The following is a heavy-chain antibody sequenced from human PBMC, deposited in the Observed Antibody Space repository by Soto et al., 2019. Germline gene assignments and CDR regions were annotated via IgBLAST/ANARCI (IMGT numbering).Heavy chain of an antibody. V-gene: IGHV1-69*12. CDR1: GGTFSSYA. CDR2: IIPIFGTA. Sequence: QVQLVQSGAEVKKPGSSVKVSCKTSGGTFSSYAISWVRQAPGLGLEWMGGIIPIFGTANYAQKFQGRVTITADESTSTAYMELSSLRSEDTAVYYCASTMIVVVTRGYFDYWGQGTLVTVSS. CDR3: ASTMIVVVTRGYFDY. D-gene: IGHD3-22*01. J-gene: IGHJ4*02.